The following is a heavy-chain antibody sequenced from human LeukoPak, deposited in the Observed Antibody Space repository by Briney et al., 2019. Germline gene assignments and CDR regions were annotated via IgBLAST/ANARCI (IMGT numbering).Heavy chain of an antibody. CDR2: IYYSGST. CDR1: GGSISSSSYY. CDR3: ARLSTVIGY. V-gene: IGHV4-39*01. J-gene: IGHJ4*02. D-gene: IGHD4-17*01. Sequence: PSETLSLTCTVCGGSISSSSYYWGWIRQPPGKGLEWIGSIYYSGSTYYNPSLKSRVTISVDTSKNQFSLKLSSVTAADTAVYYCARLSTVIGYWGQGTLVTVSS.